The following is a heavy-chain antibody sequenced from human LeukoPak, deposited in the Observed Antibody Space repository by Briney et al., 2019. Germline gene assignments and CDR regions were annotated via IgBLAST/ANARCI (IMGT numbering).Heavy chain of an antibody. J-gene: IGHJ4*02. D-gene: IGHD3-10*01. CDR1: GITLSNYG. Sequence: GGSLRLSCAVSGITLSNYGMSWVRQAPGKGLEWVAGLSGSRGGTNYADSVQGRFTISRDNPKTPLYLQMNSLRAEDTAVYFCAKRGVVIRVFLVGFHKEAYYFDSWGQGALVTVSS. CDR3: AKRGVVIRVFLVGFHKEAYYFDS. CDR2: LSGSRGGT. V-gene: IGHV3-23*01.